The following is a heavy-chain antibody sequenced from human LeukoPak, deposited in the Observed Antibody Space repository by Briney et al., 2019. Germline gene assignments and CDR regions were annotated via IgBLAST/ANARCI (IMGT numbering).Heavy chain of an antibody. CDR2: ISSTGSYI. V-gene: IGHV3-21*04. CDR1: RFTFTTYS. Sequence: GGSLRLSCAASRFTFTTYSMNWVRRAPGKGLEWVSSISSTGSYIYYADSVKGRFTISRDNSKNTLYLQMNSLRAEDTAVYYCAKRKDSYTGRESFDYWGQGTLVTVSS. D-gene: IGHD5-24*01. CDR3: AKRKDSYTGRESFDY. J-gene: IGHJ4*02.